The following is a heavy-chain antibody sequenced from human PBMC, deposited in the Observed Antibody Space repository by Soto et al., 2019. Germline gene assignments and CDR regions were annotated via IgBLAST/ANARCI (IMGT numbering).Heavy chain of an antibody. CDR3: AKDQRFSAEYGGYWARSALDL. CDR1: EFTFSNYA. Sequence: LLESGGGLVQPGGSLRLSCAASEFTFSNYAMTWVRQAPGKGLEWVSIISGSGSRTTYADSVEGRFTISRDNSKNILKLQMNTLTVEDTAVYFCAKDQRFSAEYGGYWARSALDLWGQGTKVTVSS. D-gene: IGHD4-17*01. V-gene: IGHV3-23*01. CDR2: ISGSGSRT. J-gene: IGHJ3*01.